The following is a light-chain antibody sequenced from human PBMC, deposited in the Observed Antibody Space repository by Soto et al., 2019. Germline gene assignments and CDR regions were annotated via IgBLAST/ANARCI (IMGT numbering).Light chain of an antibody. V-gene: IGLV4-60*02. CDR3: ETWDSNTWV. Sequence: QPVLTQSSSASASLGSSVKLTCTLSSGQSSYIIAWHQQQPGKAPRYLMKLEGSGSYNKGSGVPDRFSGSSSGADRYLTISNLQFEDEADYYCETWDSNTWVFGGGTQLTVL. J-gene: IGLJ3*02. CDR1: SGQSSYI. CDR2: LEGSGSY.